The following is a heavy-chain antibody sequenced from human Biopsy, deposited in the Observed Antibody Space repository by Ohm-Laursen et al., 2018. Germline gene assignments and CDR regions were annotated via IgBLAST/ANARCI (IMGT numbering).Heavy chain of an antibody. Sequence: GSLRLSCAAPGFPFSDYYMRWIRQAPGKGLEWVSYISSGGTTIYYADSVKGRFTISRDNAKNSLYLQMNSLRADDTAVYYCARDTRWSPYHMDVWGQGTTVTVS. V-gene: IGHV3-11*01. D-gene: IGHD4-23*01. J-gene: IGHJ6*02. CDR2: ISSGGTTI. CDR3: ARDTRWSPYHMDV. CDR1: GFPFSDYY.